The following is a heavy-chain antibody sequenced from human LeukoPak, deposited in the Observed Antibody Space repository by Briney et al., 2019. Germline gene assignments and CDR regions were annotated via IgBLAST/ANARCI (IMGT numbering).Heavy chain of an antibody. D-gene: IGHD2-15*01. J-gene: IGHJ4*02. CDR2: IYYSGST. Sequence: PSETLSLTCTVSGGSISSYYWNWIRQPPGKGLEWIGYIYYSGSTNSNPSLKSRVTISIDTSKNQFSLKLRSVTAADTAVYYCARGGSQHRYNFDHWAQGTLVTVS. V-gene: IGHV4-59*01. CDR3: ARGGSQHRYNFDH. CDR1: GGSISSYY.